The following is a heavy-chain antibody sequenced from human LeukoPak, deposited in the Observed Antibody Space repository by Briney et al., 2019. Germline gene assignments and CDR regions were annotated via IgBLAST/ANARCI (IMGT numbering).Heavy chain of an antibody. V-gene: IGHV3-30*02. D-gene: IGHD2-2*02. CDR3: AKGRCSSTSCYTIGYGSGSYFDY. CDR2: IRYDGSNK. CDR1: GFTFSSYG. Sequence: PGGSLRLSCAASGFTFSSYGMHWVRQAPGKGLEWVAFIRYDGSNKYYADSVNGRFTISRDNSKNTLYLQMNSLRAEDTAVYYCAKGRCSSTSCYTIGYGSGSYFDYWGQGTLVTVSS. J-gene: IGHJ4*02.